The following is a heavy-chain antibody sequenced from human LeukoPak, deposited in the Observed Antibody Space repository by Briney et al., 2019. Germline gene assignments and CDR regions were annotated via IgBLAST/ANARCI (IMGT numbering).Heavy chain of an antibody. CDR1: GFTFSSYA. CDR2: ISGSGSST. CDR3: AKDSRYCSGGSCNNWFDP. J-gene: IGHJ5*02. D-gene: IGHD2-15*01. Sequence: GGSLRLSCAASGFTFSSYAMSWVRQAPGKGLEWVSAISGSGSSTYYADSVKGRFTISRDNSKNTLYLQMNSLRAEDTAVYYCAKDSRYCSGGSCNNWFDPWGQGTLVIVSS. V-gene: IGHV3-23*01.